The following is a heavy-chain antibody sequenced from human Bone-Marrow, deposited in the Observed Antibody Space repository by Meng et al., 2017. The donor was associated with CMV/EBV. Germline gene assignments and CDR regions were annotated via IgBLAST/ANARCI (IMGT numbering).Heavy chain of an antibody. CDR3: ARDLGIAVADY. D-gene: IGHD6-19*01. J-gene: IGHJ4*02. Sequence: SVKVSCKASGGTFSSYAISWVRQAPGQGLEWMGGIIPILGIANYAQKFQGRVTITADKSTSTAYMELSSLRSEDTAVYYCARDLGIAVADYWGQGTLVTVSS. CDR1: GGTFSSYA. V-gene: IGHV1-69*10. CDR2: IIPILGIA.